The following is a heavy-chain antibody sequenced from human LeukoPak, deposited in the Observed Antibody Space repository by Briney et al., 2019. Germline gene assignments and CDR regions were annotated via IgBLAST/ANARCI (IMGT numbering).Heavy chain of an antibody. J-gene: IGHJ4*02. CDR3: ARGQRADYDSSGYGY. D-gene: IGHD3-22*01. CDR2: IYYSGTT. CDR1: GGSISSYC. V-gene: IGHV4-59*08. Sequence: SETLSLTCSVSGGSISSYCWNWIRQPPGKGLEWIGYIYYSGTTNYNPSLKSRVTISVDTSKNQFSLKLSSVTAADTAVYYCARGQRADYDSSGYGYWGQGTLVTVSS.